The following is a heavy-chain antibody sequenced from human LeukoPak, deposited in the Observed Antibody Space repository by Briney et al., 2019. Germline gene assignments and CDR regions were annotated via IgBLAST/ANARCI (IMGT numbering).Heavy chain of an antibody. J-gene: IGHJ4*02. CDR2: INPNSGGT. CDR3: ARDSGFLKFDY. Sequence: ASVKVSCKASGYTFTCYYMHWVRQAPGQGLEWVGWINPNSGGTNYAQKFQGRVTMTRDTSISTAYMELSRLRSDDTAVYYCARDSGFLKFDYWGQGTLVTVSS. D-gene: IGHD5-12*01. CDR1: GYTFTCYY. V-gene: IGHV1-2*02.